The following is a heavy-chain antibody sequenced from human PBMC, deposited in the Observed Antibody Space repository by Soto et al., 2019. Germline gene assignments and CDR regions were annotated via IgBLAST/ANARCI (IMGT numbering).Heavy chain of an antibody. D-gene: IGHD5-18*01. Sequence: SETLSLTCTVSGGSISSGDYYWSWIRQPPGKGLEWIAYIYYSGSTYYNPSLKSRVTISVDTSKNQFSLKLSSVTAADTAVYYCARDVRGYSYGYLDYYYGMDVWGRGTTVTVSS. CDR3: ARDVRGYSYGYLDYYYGMDV. J-gene: IGHJ6*02. CDR1: GGSISSGDYY. V-gene: IGHV4-30-4*01. CDR2: IYYSGST.